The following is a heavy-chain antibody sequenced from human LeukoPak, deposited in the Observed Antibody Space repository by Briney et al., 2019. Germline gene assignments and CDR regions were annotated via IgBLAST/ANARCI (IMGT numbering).Heavy chain of an antibody. J-gene: IGHJ4*02. CDR3: ARGMGSDSNYKEY. V-gene: IGHV1-2*02. CDR1: GYTFTGYY. Sequence: ASVKVSCKASGYTFTGYYMHWVRQAPGQGLEWMGWINPNSGGTNYAQKFQGRVTMTRDTSISTAYMERSRLRSDDTAVYYCARGMGSDSNYKEYWGQGTLVTVSS. D-gene: IGHD4-11*01. CDR2: INPNSGGT.